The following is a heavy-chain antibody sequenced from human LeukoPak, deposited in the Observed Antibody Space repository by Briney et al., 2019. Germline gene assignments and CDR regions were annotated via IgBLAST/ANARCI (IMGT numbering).Heavy chain of an antibody. Sequence: GGSLRLSCAASGFTFGSYAMSWVRQAPGKGLEWVSAISGSGGSTYYADSVKGRFTTSRDNSKNTLYLQMNSLRAEDTAVYYCAKVIVGATGYFDYWGQGTLVTVSS. J-gene: IGHJ4*02. CDR1: GFTFGSYA. CDR2: ISGSGGST. V-gene: IGHV3-23*01. CDR3: AKVIVGATGYFDY. D-gene: IGHD1-26*01.